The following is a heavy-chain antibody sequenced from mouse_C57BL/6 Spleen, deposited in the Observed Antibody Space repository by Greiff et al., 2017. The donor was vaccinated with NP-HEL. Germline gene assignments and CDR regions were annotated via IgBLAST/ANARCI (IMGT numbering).Heavy chain of an antibody. CDR1: GYTFTGYW. CDR2: ILPGSGST. J-gene: IGHJ1*03. Sequence: VQRVESGAELMKPGASVKLSCKATGYTFTGYWIEWVKQRPGHGLEWIGEILPGSGSTNYNEKFKGKATFTADPSSNTAYMQLSSLTTEDSAIYYCARSRFYYYGSSPWYFDVWGTGTTVTVSS. D-gene: IGHD1-1*01. CDR3: ARSRFYYYGSSPWYFDV. V-gene: IGHV1-9*01.